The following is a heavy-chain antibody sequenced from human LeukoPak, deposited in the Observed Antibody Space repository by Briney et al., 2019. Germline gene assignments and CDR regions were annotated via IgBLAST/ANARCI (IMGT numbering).Heavy chain of an antibody. Sequence: GASVKLSCKASGYTFTGYYMHWVRQAPGQGLEWIGWINPNSGGTNYAQKFQGRVTMTRDTSISTAYMELSRLRSDDTAVYYCARDHSPLTVEAANWFDPWGQGTLVTVSS. D-gene: IGHD6-13*01. CDR2: INPNSGGT. J-gene: IGHJ5*02. V-gene: IGHV1-2*02. CDR1: GYTFTGYY. CDR3: ARDHSPLTVEAANWFDP.